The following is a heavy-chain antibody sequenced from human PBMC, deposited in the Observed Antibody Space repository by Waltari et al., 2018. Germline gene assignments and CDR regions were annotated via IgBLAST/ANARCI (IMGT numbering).Heavy chain of an antibody. V-gene: IGHV3-30*02. CDR2: RRNDGGNA. CDR1: GFAISLHD. CDR3: IKGGTSFDW. Sequence: QVQVVDSGGGVVQPGGSLRLSCAASGFAISLHDMQWVRQAPGKGLGWVAFRRNDGGNAYYADSAKGRFTISRDHSKNMVYLQMNSLRPEDTAMYFCIKGGTSFDWWGQGTLVTVSS. J-gene: IGHJ4*02. D-gene: IGHD1-26*01.